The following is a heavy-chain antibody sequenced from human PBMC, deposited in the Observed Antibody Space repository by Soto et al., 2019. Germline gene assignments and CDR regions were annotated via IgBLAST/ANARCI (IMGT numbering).Heavy chain of an antibody. J-gene: IGHJ4*02. CDR2: INQDGSEK. CDR3: SGGVVDAF. V-gene: IGHV3-7*04. CDR1: ESTVSRDW. D-gene: IGHD2-15*01. Sequence: EVHLVESGGGLVQTGGSLRLSCAIFESTVSRDWMNWVRQAPGKGLEWVAHINQDGSEKYYVDSVKGRFTISRDNAKKSLYLQMNSLSPADTAIYYCSGGVVDAFWGQGSLVTVSS.